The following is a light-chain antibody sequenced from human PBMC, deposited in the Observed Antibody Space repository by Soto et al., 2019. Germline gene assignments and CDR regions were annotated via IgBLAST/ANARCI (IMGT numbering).Light chain of an antibody. CDR2: DAY. J-gene: IGKJ4*01. Sequence: EIVLTQSPVTLSLSPGERATLSCRASQSVDVYLAWYQQRPGQAPRLLIYDAYSRVTGIPARFSGSGSGTDFTLTISSLEPEDFAVYYCQQRANWPLTFGGGTKVEIK. V-gene: IGKV3-11*01. CDR3: QQRANWPLT. CDR1: QSVDVY.